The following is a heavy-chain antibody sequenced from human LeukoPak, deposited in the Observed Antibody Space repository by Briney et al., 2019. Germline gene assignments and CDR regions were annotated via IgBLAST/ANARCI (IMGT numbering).Heavy chain of an antibody. CDR1: GFTSYTYW. Sequence: GGSLRLSCAASGFTSYTYWMSWVRQAPGKGLEWVANIKQDGSEKYYVDSVKGRFTISRDNTKKSLYLQMNSLRAEDTAVYYCARDVAGSLDYWGQGTLVTVSS. CDR3: ARDVAGSLDY. D-gene: IGHD1-26*01. V-gene: IGHV3-7*01. CDR2: IKQDGSEK. J-gene: IGHJ4*02.